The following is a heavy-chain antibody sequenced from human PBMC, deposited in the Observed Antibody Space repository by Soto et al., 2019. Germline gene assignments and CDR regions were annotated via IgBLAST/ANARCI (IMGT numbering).Heavy chain of an antibody. D-gene: IGHD3-10*01. Sequence: EVQLVETGGGLIQPGGSLTLSCAGSGFNVRNNYMSWVRQAPGKGLEWVSIMYSGGATYYADPVKGRFTISRDNSQNTLDLQINSLRAEDTAVYLCAKAPVVGELFVEHWGQGTLVTVSS. V-gene: IGHV3-53*02. CDR1: GFNVRNNY. CDR3: AKAPVVGELFVEH. CDR2: MYSGGAT. J-gene: IGHJ4*02.